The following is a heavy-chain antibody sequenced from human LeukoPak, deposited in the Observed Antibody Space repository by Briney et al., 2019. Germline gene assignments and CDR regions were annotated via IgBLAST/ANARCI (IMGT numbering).Heavy chain of an antibody. Sequence: ASVKVSCKPSGSTFGNSGVSWVRQAPGQGLEWMGWISTYRGDTDYAQTLQGRVTMTTDTATSTIYMELRNLRSDGTAVYYCARDYDSSFYYRTDYWGQGTLVTVSS. CDR1: GSTFGNSG. V-gene: IGHV1-18*04. J-gene: IGHJ4*02. CDR2: ISTYRGDT. CDR3: ARDYDSSFYYRTDY. D-gene: IGHD3-22*01.